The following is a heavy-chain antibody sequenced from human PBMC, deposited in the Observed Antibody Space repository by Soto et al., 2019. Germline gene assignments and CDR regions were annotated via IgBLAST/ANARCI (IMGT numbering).Heavy chain of an antibody. V-gene: IGHV4-34*01. CDR2: INHSGST. D-gene: IGHD6-6*01. Sequence: TLSLTCTVSGGSISSYYWSWIRQPPGKGLEWIGEINHSGSTNYNPSLKSRVTISVDTSKNQFSLKLSSVTAADTAVYYCARGVSSSSPLDYWGQGTLVTVSS. CDR3: ARGVSSSSPLDY. J-gene: IGHJ4*02. CDR1: GGSISSYY.